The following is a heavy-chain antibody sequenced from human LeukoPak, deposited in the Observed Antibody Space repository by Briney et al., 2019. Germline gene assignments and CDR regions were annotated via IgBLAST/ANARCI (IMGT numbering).Heavy chain of an antibody. CDR2: IKQDGSEK. CDR1: GFTFSSYW. CDR3: GRDPNGDYVGAFDF. Sequence: GGSLRLSCAVSGFTFSSYWMSWVRQAPGKGLEWVTNIKQDGSEKYYVDSVKGRFTISRDNAKNSLYLQMNYLRAEDTAIYYCGRDPNGDYVGAFDFWGPGTMVAVSS. D-gene: IGHD2-21*02. J-gene: IGHJ3*01. V-gene: IGHV3-7*03.